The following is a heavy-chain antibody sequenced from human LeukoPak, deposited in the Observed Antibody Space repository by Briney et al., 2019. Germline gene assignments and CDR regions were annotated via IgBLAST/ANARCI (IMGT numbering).Heavy chain of an antibody. CDR3: ARDLAYYYAGPGFSDAFDM. J-gene: IGHJ3*02. Sequence: GGSLRLSCAASGFTFSSHIMNWVRQAPGKGLEWVSSICTSTTYISYADSVKGRFTISRDNTKNSLYLQMTSLRAEDTAVYYCARDLAYYYAGPGFSDAFDMWGQGTMVTVSS. V-gene: IGHV3-21*01. CDR2: ICTSTTYI. D-gene: IGHD3-10*01. CDR1: GFTFSSHI.